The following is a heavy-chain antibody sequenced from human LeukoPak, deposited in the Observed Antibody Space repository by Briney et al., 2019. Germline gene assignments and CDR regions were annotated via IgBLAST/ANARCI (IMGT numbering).Heavy chain of an antibody. D-gene: IGHD3-9*01. CDR2: ISYDGSNK. J-gene: IGHJ3*02. Sequence: GRSLRLSCEASGFTFSNYGMHWVRQAPGKGLEWAAVISYDGSNKYYVDSVKGRFTISRDNSKNTLYLQMNSLRAEDTAVYYCATQPLRYFDWLLPPDDDAFDIWGQGAMVTVSS. CDR3: ATQPLRYFDWLLPPDDDAFDI. CDR1: GFTFSNYG. V-gene: IGHV3-30*03.